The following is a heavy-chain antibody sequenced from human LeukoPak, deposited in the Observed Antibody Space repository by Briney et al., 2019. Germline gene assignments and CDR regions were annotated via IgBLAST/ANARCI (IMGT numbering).Heavy chain of an antibody. D-gene: IGHD3-3*01. Sequence: PSETLSLTCAVYGGSFSGYYWSWIRQPPGKGLEWIGEINHSGSTNYNPSLKSRVTISVDTSKNQFSLKLSSVTAADTAVYYCARDMTIFGGVNWFDPWGQGTLVTVSS. CDR2: INHSGST. V-gene: IGHV4-34*01. CDR3: ARDMTIFGGVNWFDP. J-gene: IGHJ5*02. CDR1: GGSFSGYY.